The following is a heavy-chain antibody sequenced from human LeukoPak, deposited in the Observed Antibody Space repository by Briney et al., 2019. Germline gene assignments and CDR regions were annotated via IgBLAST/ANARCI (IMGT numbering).Heavy chain of an antibody. V-gene: IGHV3-30*18. CDR1: GFTFSSYG. CDR3: AKDKGIAVAGVYNWFDP. D-gene: IGHD6-19*01. J-gene: IGHJ5*02. CDR2: ISYDGSNK. Sequence: GGSLRLSCAASGFTFSSYGMHWVRQAPGKGLEWVAVISYDGSNKYYADSVKGRFTISRDNSKNTLYLQMNSLRAEDTAVYYCAKDKGIAVAGVYNWFDPWGQGTLVTVSS.